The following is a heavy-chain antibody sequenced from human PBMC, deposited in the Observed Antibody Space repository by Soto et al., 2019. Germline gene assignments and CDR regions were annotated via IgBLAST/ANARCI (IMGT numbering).Heavy chain of an antibody. Sequence: EVQLFESGGGLVQPGGSLRLSCAASGFTFRGYAMSWVRQAPGKGLEWVSAISGSGGSTFYAASVKGRITISRDKSKNTPYPQMNSLRAEDTAVDYCAKDQRGDYGDYPPRDYYYYYMDVWGKGTTVTVSS. J-gene: IGHJ6*03. CDR2: ISGSGGST. V-gene: IGHV3-23*01. CDR1: GFTFRGYA. CDR3: AKDQRGDYGDYPPRDYYYYYMDV. D-gene: IGHD4-17*01.